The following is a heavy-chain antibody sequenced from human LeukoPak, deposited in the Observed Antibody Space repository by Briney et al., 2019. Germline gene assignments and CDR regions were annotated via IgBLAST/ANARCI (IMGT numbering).Heavy chain of an antibody. CDR3: MREDCSSTSCYGY. CDR2: MNPNSGNT. D-gene: IGHD2-2*01. Sequence: ASVKVSCKASGYTFTSYDINWVRQATGQGLEWMGWMNPNSGNTGYAQKFQGRVTITKNTSISTAYMELKSLRSDDTAVYYCMREDCSSTSCYGYWGQGTLVTVSS. V-gene: IGHV1-8*03. J-gene: IGHJ4*02. CDR1: GYTFTSYD.